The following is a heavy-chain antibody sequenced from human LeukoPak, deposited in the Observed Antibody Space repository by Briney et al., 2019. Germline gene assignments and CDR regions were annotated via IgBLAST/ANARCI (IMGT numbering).Heavy chain of an antibody. CDR3: AREDLGDGSNTQGY. D-gene: IGHD5-24*01. Sequence: SETLSLTCSVSGGSISSGVYYWGWIRQPPGKGLEWIGTIYYNGATQYSSSLKSRVTISLHTSKNQFSLNLRFLTAADTAVYYCAREDLGDGSNTQGYWGQGTLVIVSS. J-gene: IGHJ4*02. V-gene: IGHV4-39*02. CDR2: IYYNGAT. CDR1: GGSISSGVYY.